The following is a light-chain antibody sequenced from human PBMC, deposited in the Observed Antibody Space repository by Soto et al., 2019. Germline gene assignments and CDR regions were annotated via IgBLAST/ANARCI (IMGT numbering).Light chain of an antibody. CDR1: SSDVGNYDY. CDR3: SSYAGSTNYV. CDR2: NVN. Sequence: QSALIQPPSVSGSPGQSVTISCTGTSSDVGNYDYVSWYQHHPGTVPKPMIYNVNAQPSGVPDRFSGSKSGNTASLTVSGLQADDEADYYCSSYAGSTNYVFGTGTKVTVL. J-gene: IGLJ1*01. V-gene: IGLV2-8*01.